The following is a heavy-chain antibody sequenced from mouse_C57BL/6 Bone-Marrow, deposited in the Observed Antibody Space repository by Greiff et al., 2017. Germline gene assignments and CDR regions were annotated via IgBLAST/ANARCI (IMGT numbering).Heavy chain of an antibody. J-gene: IGHJ2*01. CDR2: INPYNGGT. V-gene: IGHV1-19*01. D-gene: IGHD1-1*01. CDR3: ARDTTVVAYYFDY. CDR1: GYTFTDYY. Sequence: VQLQQSGPVLVKPGASVKMSCKASGYTFTDYYMNWVKQSHGKSLEWIGVINPYNGGTSSNQKFKGKATLTVDKSSSTAYMALNSLTTEDSAVYYCARDTTVVAYYFDYWGQGTTLTVSS.